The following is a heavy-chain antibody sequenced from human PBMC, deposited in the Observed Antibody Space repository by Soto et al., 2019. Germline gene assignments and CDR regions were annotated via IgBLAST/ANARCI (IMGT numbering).Heavy chain of an antibody. D-gene: IGHD1-7*01. J-gene: IGHJ5*02. V-gene: IGHV5-10-1*01. CDR3: AREKSALELFNWLEP. CDR1: GYSFTTYW. Sequence: GESLKISCEASGYSFTTYWISWVRQMPGKGLEGVGAIDPRDSYTKYSPSVQGHATISVDKSISTACLQWNSLKASDTAISYCAREKSALELFNWLEPWGQGTLVTVSS. CDR2: IDPRDSYT.